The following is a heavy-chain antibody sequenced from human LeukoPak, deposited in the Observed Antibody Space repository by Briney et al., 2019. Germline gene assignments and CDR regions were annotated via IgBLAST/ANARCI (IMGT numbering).Heavy chain of an antibody. D-gene: IGHD1-26*01. CDR2: ISYDGSNK. Sequence: GGSLRLSCAASGFTFSSYGMHWVRQAPGKGLEWVAVISYDGSNKYYADSVKGRFTISRDNSKNTLYLQMNSLRAEDTAVYYCAKASGRYEDSIDYWGQGTLVTVSS. CDR3: AKASGRYEDSIDY. V-gene: IGHV3-30*18. CDR1: GFTFSSYG. J-gene: IGHJ4*02.